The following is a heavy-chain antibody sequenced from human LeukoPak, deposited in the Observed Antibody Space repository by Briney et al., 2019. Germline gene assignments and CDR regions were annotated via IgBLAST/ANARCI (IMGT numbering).Heavy chain of an antibody. Sequence: SETLSLTCRVSGGSISSTSYYWGWIRQPPGKGLEWIASIYHSGETFYNPSPESRVAISVDTSNNEVFLDLYSVTAADTAMYYCAETNTQDWFDPWGRGTLVTVSS. J-gene: IGHJ5*02. V-gene: IGHV4-39*07. D-gene: IGHD2-8*01. CDR3: AETNTQDWFDP. CDR1: GGSISSTSYY. CDR2: IYHSGET.